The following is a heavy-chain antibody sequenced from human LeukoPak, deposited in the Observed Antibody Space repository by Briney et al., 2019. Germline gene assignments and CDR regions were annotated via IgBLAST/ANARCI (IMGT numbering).Heavy chain of an antibody. CDR2: IYYSGST. J-gene: IGHJ5*02. CDR1: GGSISSYY. V-gene: IGHV4-59*12. D-gene: IGHD3-9*01. Sequence: PSETLSLTCTVSGGSISSYYWSWIRQPPGKGLEWIGYIYYSGSTNHNPSLKSRVTISVDTSKNQFSLKLSSVTAADTAVYYCARGLDPDWFDPWGQGTLVTVSS. CDR3: ARGLDPDWFDP.